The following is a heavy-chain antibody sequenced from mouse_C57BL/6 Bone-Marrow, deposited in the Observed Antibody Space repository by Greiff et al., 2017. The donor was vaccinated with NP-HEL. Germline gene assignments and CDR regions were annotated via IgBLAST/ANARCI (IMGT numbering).Heavy chain of an antibody. CDR2: INPSSGYT. J-gene: IGHJ3*01. V-gene: IGHV1-4*01. CDR1: GYTFTSYT. CDR3: ASTTVVGGPWFAY. Sequence: QVQLKESGAELARPGASVKMSCKASGYTFTSYTMHWVKQRPGQGLEWIGYINPSSGYTKYNQKFKDKATLTADKSSSTAYMQLSSLTSEDSAVYYCASTTVVGGPWFAYWGQGTLVTVSA. D-gene: IGHD1-1*01.